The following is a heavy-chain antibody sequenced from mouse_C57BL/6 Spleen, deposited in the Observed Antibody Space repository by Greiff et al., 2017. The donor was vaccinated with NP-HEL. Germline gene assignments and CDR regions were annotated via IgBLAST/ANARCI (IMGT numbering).Heavy chain of an antibody. V-gene: IGHV1-69*01. CDR2: IDPSDSYT. Sequence: VQLQQSGAELVMPGASVKLSCKASGYTFTSYWMHWVKQRPGQGLEWIGEIDPSDSYTNYNQKFKGKSTLTVDKSSSTAYMQLSSLTSEDSAVYYWARRLYDYDDAMDYWGQGTSVTVSS. D-gene: IGHD2-4*01. CDR1: GYTFTSYW. J-gene: IGHJ4*01. CDR3: ARRLYDYDDAMDY.